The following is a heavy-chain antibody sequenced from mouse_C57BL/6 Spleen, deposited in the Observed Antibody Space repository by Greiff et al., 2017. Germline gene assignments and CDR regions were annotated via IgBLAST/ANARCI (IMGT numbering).Heavy chain of an antibody. CDR3: AREDYYYGSSWGYDMDY. D-gene: IGHD1-1*01. CDR1: GYTFTSYG. V-gene: IGHV1-81*01. Sequence: VQLQQSGAELARPGASVKLSCKASGYTFTSYGISWVKQRTGQGLEWIGEIYPRSGNTYYNEKFKGKATLTADKSSSTAYMELRSLTSEDSAVYFCAREDYYYGSSWGYDMDYWGQGTSVTVSS. CDR2: IYPRSGNT. J-gene: IGHJ4*01.